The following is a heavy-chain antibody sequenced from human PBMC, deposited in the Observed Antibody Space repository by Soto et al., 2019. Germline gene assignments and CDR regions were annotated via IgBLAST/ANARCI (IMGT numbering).Heavy chain of an antibody. CDR2: ISTYNSNT. CDR1: GYTFTNYG. V-gene: IGHV1-18*04. D-gene: IGHD2-21*02. CDR3: ARDERDSCSGGDCFYFHY. J-gene: IGHJ4*02. Sequence: QVQLVQSGGEVKKPGPSVKVSCKASGYTFTNYGISWVRQAPGQGLEWLGWISTYNSNTNSAPRLQGRLTMTTDTYTCTAYMELRSLSSDDTAVYYCARDERDSCSGGDCFYFHYRGQGTLVTVSS.